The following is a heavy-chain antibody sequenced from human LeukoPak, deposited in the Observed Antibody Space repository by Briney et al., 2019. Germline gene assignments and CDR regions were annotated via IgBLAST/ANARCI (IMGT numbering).Heavy chain of an antibody. Sequence: ASLKVSCKASGYTFSNYAINWVRQAPGQGLEWMGGIIPILRTPSYAEKFQGRVTITTDESTSTAHMELSGVRSEDTAVYYCTRGSDSYYYYSMDVWGRGTTVIVSS. CDR1: GYTFSNYA. CDR3: TRGSDSYYYYSMDV. V-gene: IGHV1-69*05. J-gene: IGHJ6*03. CDR2: IIPILRTP.